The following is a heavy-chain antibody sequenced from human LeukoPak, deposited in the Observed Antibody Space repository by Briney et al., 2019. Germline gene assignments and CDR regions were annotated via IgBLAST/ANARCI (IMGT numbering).Heavy chain of an antibody. CDR1: GFTFSSYG. CDR2: ISYDGSNK. CDR3: AKGGYSGYGSAFDY. D-gene: IGHD5-12*01. J-gene: IGHJ4*02. Sequence: AGGSLRLSCAASGFTFSSYGMHWVRQAPGKGLEWVAVISYDGSNKYYADSVKGRFTISRDNSKNTLYLQMNSLRAEDTAVYYCAKGGYSGYGSAFDYWGQGTLVTVSS. V-gene: IGHV3-30*18.